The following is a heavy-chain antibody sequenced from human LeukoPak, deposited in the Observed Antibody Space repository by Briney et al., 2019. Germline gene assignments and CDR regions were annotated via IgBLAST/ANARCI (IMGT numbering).Heavy chain of an antibody. CDR1: GYTFTSYG. CDR3: ARAVIELGRQQLVGYNMDV. D-gene: IGHD6-13*01. Sequence: GASVKVSCKASGYTFTSYGISWVRQAPGQGLEWMGWISAYNGNTNYAQKLQGRVTMTTDTSTSTAYMELRSLRSDDTAVYYCARAVIELGRQQLVGYNMDVWGKGTTVTVSS. J-gene: IGHJ6*03. V-gene: IGHV1-18*01. CDR2: ISAYNGNT.